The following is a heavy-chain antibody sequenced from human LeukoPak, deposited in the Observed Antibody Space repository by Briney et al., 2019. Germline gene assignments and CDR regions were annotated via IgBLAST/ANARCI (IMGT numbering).Heavy chain of an antibody. D-gene: IGHD2-15*01. V-gene: IGHV1-69*04. CDR2: IIPILGIA. J-gene: IGHJ6*02. Sequence: EASVKVSCKASGGIFSSYAISWVRQAPGQGLEWRGRIIPILGIANYAQKFQGRVTITADKSTSTAYMELSSLRSEDTAVYYCARGSGVVVAATGLRDYYYYGMDVWGQGTTVTVSS. CDR1: GGIFSSYA. CDR3: ARGSGVVVAATGLRDYYYYGMDV.